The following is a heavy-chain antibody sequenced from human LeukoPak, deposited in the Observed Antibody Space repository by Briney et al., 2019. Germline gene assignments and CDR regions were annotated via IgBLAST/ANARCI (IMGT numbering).Heavy chain of an antibody. V-gene: IGHV4-34*01. J-gene: IGHJ4*02. CDR2: INHSGST. CDR3: ARRYGSGSYSPPDFDY. Sequence: SETLSLTCAVYGGSFSGYYWSWIRQPPGKGLEWIGEINHSGSTNYNPSLKSRDTISVDTSKNQFSLKLSSVTAADTAVYYCARRYGSGSYSPPDFDYWGQGTLVTVSS. D-gene: IGHD3-10*01. CDR1: GGSFSGYY.